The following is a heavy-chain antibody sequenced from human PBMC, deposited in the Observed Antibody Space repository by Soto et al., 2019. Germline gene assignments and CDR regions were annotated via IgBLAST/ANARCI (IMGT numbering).Heavy chain of an antibody. CDR1: GFTFSTYA. D-gene: IGHD3-10*01. V-gene: IGHV3-23*01. J-gene: IGHJ5*02. CDR2: VSASGLNT. Sequence: GGSLRLSCAASGFTFSTYAMAWVRQAPGKGLEWVSGVSASGLNTDYADPVKGRFYIPRDNSKNTVSLHMNSLRAEDTAVYYCTRQPYGSGSYLWFDPWGQGTLVTSPQ. CDR3: TRQPYGSGSYLWFDP.